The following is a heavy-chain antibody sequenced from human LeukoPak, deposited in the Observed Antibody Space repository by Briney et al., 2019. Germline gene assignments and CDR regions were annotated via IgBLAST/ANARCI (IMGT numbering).Heavy chain of an antibody. CDR1: GGTFSSYA. V-gene: IGHV1-69*05. CDR3: ASNYGGNSDY. Sequence: SVKVSCKASGGTFSSYAISWVRQAPGQGLEWMGGIIPIFGTANYAQKFQGRVTITTVESTSTAYMELSSLRSEDTAVYYCASNYGGNSDYWGQGTLVTVSS. J-gene: IGHJ4*02. D-gene: IGHD4-23*01. CDR2: IIPIFGTA.